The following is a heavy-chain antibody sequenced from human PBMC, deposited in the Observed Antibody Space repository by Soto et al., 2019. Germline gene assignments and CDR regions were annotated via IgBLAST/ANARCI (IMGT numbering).Heavy chain of an antibody. Sequence: SETLSLTCAVSSGSISSSNWWSWVRQPPGKGLEWIGEIYHSGSTNYNPSLKSRVTISVDKSKNQFSLKLSSVTAADTAVYYCARAFNRYDYIWGSYRSFDYWGQGTLVTVS. CDR3: ARAFNRYDYIWGSYRSFDY. J-gene: IGHJ4*02. V-gene: IGHV4-4*02. CDR1: SGSISSSNW. D-gene: IGHD3-16*02. CDR2: IYHSGST.